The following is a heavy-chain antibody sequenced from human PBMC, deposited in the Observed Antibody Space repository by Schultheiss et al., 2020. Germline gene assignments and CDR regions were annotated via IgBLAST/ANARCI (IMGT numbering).Heavy chain of an antibody. D-gene: IGHD3-10*01. V-gene: IGHV3-15*01. J-gene: IGHJ6*02. CDR1: GFTFSNAW. CDR3: TTSLGVYYYYGMDV. CDR2: IKSKTDGGTT. Sequence: GGSLRLSCAASGFTFSNAWMSWVRQAPGKGLEWVGRIKSKTDGGTTDYAAPVKGRFTISRDDSKNTLYLQMNSLKTEDTAVYYCTTSLGVYYYYGMDVWGQGTTVTVSS.